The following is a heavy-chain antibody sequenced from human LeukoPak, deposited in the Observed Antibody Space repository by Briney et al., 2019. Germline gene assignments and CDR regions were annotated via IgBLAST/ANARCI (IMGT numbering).Heavy chain of an antibody. D-gene: IGHD3-3*01. CDR2: IYYSGST. J-gene: IGHJ4*02. V-gene: IGHV4-59*11. Sequence: SETLSLTCTVSGVSISRHYWSWLRQPPGKGLEWIGYIYYSGSTNYNPSLKSRVTISVDTSKNQFSLKLSSVTAADTAVYYCARSPGRFLEWLPFDYWGQGTLVTVSS. CDR1: GVSISRHY. CDR3: ARSPGRFLEWLPFDY.